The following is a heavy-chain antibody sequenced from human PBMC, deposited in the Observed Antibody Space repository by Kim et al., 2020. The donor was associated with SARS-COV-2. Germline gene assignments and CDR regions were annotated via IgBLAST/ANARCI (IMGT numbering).Heavy chain of an antibody. V-gene: IGHV4-39*01. CDR3: ARHIQAAALRASPWWFDP. Sequence: SETLSLTCTVSGGSISSSSYYWGWIRQPPGKGLEWIGSIYYSGSTYYNPSLKSRVTISVDTSKNQFSLKLSSVTAADTAVYYCARHIQAAALRASPWWFDPWGQGTLVTVSS. D-gene: IGHD6-13*01. CDR2: IYYSGST. J-gene: IGHJ5*02. CDR1: GGSISSSSYY.